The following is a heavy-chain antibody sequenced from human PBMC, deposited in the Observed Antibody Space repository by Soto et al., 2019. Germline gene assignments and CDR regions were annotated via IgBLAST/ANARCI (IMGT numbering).Heavy chain of an antibody. CDR3: VRDWSTFWGMDV. CDR2: ISSSSSYI. V-gene: IGHV3-21*01. CDR1: GFTFSSYS. Sequence: PGGSLRLSCAASGFTFSSYSMNWVRQAPGKGLEWVSSISSSSSYIYYADSVKGRFAISRDNAKDSLFLQMNNLRAEDTAVYYCVRDWSTFWGMDVWGQGTTVTVSS. J-gene: IGHJ6*02.